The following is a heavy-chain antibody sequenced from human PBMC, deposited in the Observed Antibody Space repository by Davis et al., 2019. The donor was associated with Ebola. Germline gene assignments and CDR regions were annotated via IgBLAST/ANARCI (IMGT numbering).Heavy chain of an antibody. D-gene: IGHD3-9*01. CDR3: ARSRRYPSAFDI. J-gene: IGHJ3*02. CDR1: GGSISGSNYY. V-gene: IGHV4-39*02. CDR2: ISYTGNT. Sequence: SETLSLTCTVSGGSISGSNYYWGWIRQPSGKGLEWIGYISYTGNTYYTPSLKSRLTISVDTSKNHFSLKLASVTAADTAVYYCARSRRYPSAFDIWGQGTMVTVSS.